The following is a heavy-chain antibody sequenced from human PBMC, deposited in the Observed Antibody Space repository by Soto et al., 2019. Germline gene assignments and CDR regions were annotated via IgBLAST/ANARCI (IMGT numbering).Heavy chain of an antibody. CDR3: ARDMRAVPWYGGISSVFDM. CDR2: TKTDGTT. CDR1: GFTFSRHW. J-gene: IGHJ3*02. V-gene: IGHV3-74*01. Sequence: EVQLVESGGGSVQPGGSLRLSCAASGFTFSRHWIHWVRQAPGQGLEWVSRTKTDGTTDLADSVRGRFTTSRDNAENTVYLQMNSLRVEDTAVYYCARDMRAVPWYGGISSVFDMWGQGTRVTVSS. D-gene: IGHD3-10*01.